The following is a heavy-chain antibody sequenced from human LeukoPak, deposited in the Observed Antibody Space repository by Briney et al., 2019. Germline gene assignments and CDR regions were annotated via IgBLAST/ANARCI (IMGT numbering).Heavy chain of an antibody. V-gene: IGHV4-34*01. Sequence: SETLSLTCAVYGGSFSGYYWSWIRQPPGKGLEWIGEINHSGSTNYNPSLKGRVTISVDRSKNQFSLKLSSVTAADTAVYYCARTSTVVTPTHYYYYGMDVWGQGTTVTVSS. CDR2: INHSGST. J-gene: IGHJ6*02. D-gene: IGHD4-23*01. CDR1: GGSFSGYY. CDR3: ARTSTVVTPTHYYYYGMDV.